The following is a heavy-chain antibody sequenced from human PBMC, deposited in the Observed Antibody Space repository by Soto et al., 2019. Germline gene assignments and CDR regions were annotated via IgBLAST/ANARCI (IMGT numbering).Heavy chain of an antibody. CDR1: GYTFTSYG. J-gene: IGHJ4*02. D-gene: IGHD3-22*01. Sequence: QVQLVQSGAEVKKPGASVKVSCKASGYTFTSYGISWVRQAPGPGLEWMGWISVYNGNTNYAQKVQGRVTMTTEKSTSTAYMELRSLRSDDTAVYYCARDLGWGYDSTGYSFDYWGQGTLVTVSA. V-gene: IGHV1-18*04. CDR2: ISVYNGNT. CDR3: ARDLGWGYDSTGYSFDY.